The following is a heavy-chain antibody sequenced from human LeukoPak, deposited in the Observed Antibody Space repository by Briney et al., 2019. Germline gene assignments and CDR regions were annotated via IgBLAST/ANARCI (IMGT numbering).Heavy chain of an antibody. J-gene: IGHJ6*02. CDR1: GYIFTSYY. V-gene: IGHV1-46*01. Sequence: ASVKVSCKASGYIFTSYYMHWVRQAPGQGLEWMGIINPSGGSTSYAQKFQGRVTMTRDTSTSTVYMELSSLRSEDTAVYYCASVLGDYYYGMDVWGQGTTVTVSS. CDR2: INPSGGST. CDR3: ASVLGDYYYGMDV. D-gene: IGHD2-8*01.